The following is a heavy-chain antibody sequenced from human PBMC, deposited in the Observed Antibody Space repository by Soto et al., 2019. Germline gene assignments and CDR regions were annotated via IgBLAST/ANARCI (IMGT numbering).Heavy chain of an antibody. J-gene: IGHJ4*02. D-gene: IGHD1-20*01. CDR2: MNSNNGDT. V-gene: IGHV1-2*02. Sequence: QVQLVQSGAEVKGPGASVKVSCKASRYTFTAYFIHWVRQDPGQGLEWMGWMNSNNGDTFYAQKFQGRLTMTRDTSINTAYMELSRLRSDDTAVYYCARESYNWNYDYWGQGSLVTVSS. CDR3: ARESYNWNYDY. CDR1: RYTFTAYF.